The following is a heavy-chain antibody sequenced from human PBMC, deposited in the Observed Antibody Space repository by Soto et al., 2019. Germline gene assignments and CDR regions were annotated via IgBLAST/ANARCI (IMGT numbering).Heavy chain of an antibody. J-gene: IGHJ4*02. CDR2: INAGNGNT. Sequence: GASVKVSCKASAYTFTSYAMHWVRQAPGQRLEWMGWINAGNGNTKYPQNFQGRVTITRDTSASTAYMELSSLRSEDTAVYYCARGPPDSSGWYEFDYWGQGALVTVSS. CDR3: ARGPPDSSGWYEFDY. D-gene: IGHD6-19*01. CDR1: AYTFTSYA. V-gene: IGHV1-3*01.